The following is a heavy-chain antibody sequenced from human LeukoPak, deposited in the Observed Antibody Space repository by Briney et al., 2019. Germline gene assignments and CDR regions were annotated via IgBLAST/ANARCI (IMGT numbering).Heavy chain of an antibody. CDR1: GFTFSSHA. D-gene: IGHD3-10*01. CDR2: IIGSAGST. V-gene: IGHV3-23*01. CDR3: AKDLLSGSGSFSWGVFDY. Sequence: PGGSLRLSCAASGFTFSSHAMSWVRQAPGKGLEWVSGIIGSAGSTVYADSVKARLTISRDNSNNTLNLQMNSLRAEDTAVYYCAKDLLSGSGSFSWGVFDYWGQGTLVTVSA. J-gene: IGHJ4*02.